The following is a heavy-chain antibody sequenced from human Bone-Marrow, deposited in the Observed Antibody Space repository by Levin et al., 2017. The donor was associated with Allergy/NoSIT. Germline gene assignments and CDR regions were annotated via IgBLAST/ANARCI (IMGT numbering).Heavy chain of an antibody. CDR3: AKGPIGLRSAINWFDP. V-gene: IGHV3-23*01. J-gene: IGHJ5*02. Sequence: GGSLRLSCAASGFTFSSYAMSWVRQAPGKGLEWVSAISGSGGSTYYADSVKGRFTISRDNSKNTLYLQMNSLRAEDTAVYYCAKGPIGLRSAINWFDPWGQGTLVTVSS. D-gene: IGHD3-3*01. CDR1: GFTFSSYA. CDR2: ISGSGGST.